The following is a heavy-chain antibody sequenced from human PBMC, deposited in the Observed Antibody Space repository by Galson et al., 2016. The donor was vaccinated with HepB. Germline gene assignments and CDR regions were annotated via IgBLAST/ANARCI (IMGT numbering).Heavy chain of an antibody. Sequence: QSGAEVKKPGESLKISCKGSGYKFTNYWIAWVRQMPGKGLEWMGIIYCGDSDTRYSPSFQGQVTISADKSINTAYLQWSSLKASGTAMYYYARRGYSTACDDDYWGQGTLVTVSS. D-gene: IGHD2/OR15-2a*01. CDR1: GYKFTNYW. CDR2: IYCGDSDT. V-gene: IGHV5-51*01. CDR3: ARRGYSTACDDDY. J-gene: IGHJ4*02.